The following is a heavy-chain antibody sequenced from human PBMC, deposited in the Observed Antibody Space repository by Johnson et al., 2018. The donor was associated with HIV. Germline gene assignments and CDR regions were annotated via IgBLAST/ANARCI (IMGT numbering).Heavy chain of an antibody. J-gene: IGHJ3*02. CDR1: GVTFSSHA. Sequence: QVQLVESGGGVVQPGRSLRLSCAASGVTFSSHAMHWVRQAPGKGLDWVTVISYDGSNKYYADSVKGRFTISRDNSKNTLHLQMNSLRPEDTAVYYCARDQGQWLTQVWDAFDIWGQGTLVTVS. V-gene: IGHV3-30-3*01. D-gene: IGHD6-19*01. CDR3: ARDQGQWLTQVWDAFDI. CDR2: ISYDGSNK.